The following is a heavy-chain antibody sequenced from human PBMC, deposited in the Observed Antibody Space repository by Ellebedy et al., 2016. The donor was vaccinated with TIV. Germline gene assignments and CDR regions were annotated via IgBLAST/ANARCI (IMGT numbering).Heavy chain of an antibody. CDR1: GFTFSSYS. CDR2: ISSSSSYI. D-gene: IGHD6-13*01. Sequence: GESLKISXAASGFTFSSYSMNWVRQAPGKGLEWVSSISSSSSYIYYADSVKGRFRISRDNAKNSLYLQMNSLRTEDTAVYYCARELGAADTTPLYYWGQGTLVTVSS. V-gene: IGHV3-21*01. J-gene: IGHJ4*02. CDR3: ARELGAADTTPLYY.